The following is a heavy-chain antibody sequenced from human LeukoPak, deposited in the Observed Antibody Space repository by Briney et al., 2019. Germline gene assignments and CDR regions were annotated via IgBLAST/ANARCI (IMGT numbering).Heavy chain of an antibody. CDR2: IISSSTYT. CDR3: ARYGSGSYYKFDY. V-gene: IGHV3-11*03. D-gene: IGHD3-10*01. Sequence: PGGSLRLSCAASGFTFSDYYMSWIRHAPGKGLEWFSYIISSSTYTNYAHPVKGQFTISRDNAKNSLYLQMNSLRAEDTAVYYCARYGSGSYYKFDYWGQGTLVTVSS. J-gene: IGHJ4*02. CDR1: GFTFSDYY.